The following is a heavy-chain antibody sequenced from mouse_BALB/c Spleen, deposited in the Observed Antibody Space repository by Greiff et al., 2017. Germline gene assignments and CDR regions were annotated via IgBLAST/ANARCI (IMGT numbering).Heavy chain of an antibody. CDR1: GFTFSDYY. V-gene: IGHV5-4*02. CDR3: ARVLNWEDYAMDY. D-gene: IGHD4-1*02. CDR2: ISDGGSYT. Sequence: EVKLVESGGGLVKPGGSLKLSCAASGFTFSDYYMYWVRQTPEKRLEWVATISDGGSYTYYPDSVKGRFTISRDNAKNNLYLQMSSLKSEDTAMYYCARVLNWEDYAMDYWGQGTSVTVSS. J-gene: IGHJ4*01.